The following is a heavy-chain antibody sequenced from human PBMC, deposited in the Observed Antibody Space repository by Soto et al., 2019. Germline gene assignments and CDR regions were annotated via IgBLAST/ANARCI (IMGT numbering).Heavy chain of an antibody. CDR1: GYTFTGYY. J-gene: IGHJ4*02. D-gene: IGHD3-10*01. V-gene: IGHV1-2*04. CDR2: INPNSGGT. CDR3: ARDSVRGSGSYTFDY. Sequence: QVQLVQSGAEVKKPGASVKVSCKASGYTFTGYYMHWVRQAPGQGLEWMGWINPNSGGTNYAQKFQGWVTMTRDTSISTAYMELSRLRSDDTAVYYCARDSVRGSGSYTFDYWGQGTLVTVSS.